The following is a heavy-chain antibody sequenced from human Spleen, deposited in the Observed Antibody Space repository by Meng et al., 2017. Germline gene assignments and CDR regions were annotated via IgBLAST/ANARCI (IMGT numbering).Heavy chain of an antibody. CDR1: GGSISSTGYY. CDR3: ARVDSSGYFLDY. D-gene: IGHD3-22*01. Sequence: QPQLQESGPGLVKPSEALSVICTVSGGSISSTGYYWGFIRQPPGRGLEWIAYIYYSGSTYYNPSLKSRVILSVDTSKNQFSLKLSSVTAADTAVYYCARVDSSGYFLDYWGQGTLVTVSS. J-gene: IGHJ4*01. CDR2: IYYSGST. V-gene: IGHV4-31*02.